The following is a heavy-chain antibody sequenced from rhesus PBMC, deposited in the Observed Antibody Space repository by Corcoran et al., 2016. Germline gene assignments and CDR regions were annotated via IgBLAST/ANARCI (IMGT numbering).Heavy chain of an antibody. Sequence: QVQLQESGPGLVKPSETLSLTCAVSGGSVSSSNWWSWIRQPPGKGLEWIGYISGSSGNTYYNPSLNSRVTISTDTSKNQFSLKLSSVTAADTAVYYCARVKGNYDPWGQGVLVTVSS. V-gene: IGHV4-65*01. D-gene: IGHD4-17*01. CDR1: GGSVSSSNW. CDR3: ARVKGNYDP. J-gene: IGHJ4*01. CDR2: ISGSSGNT.